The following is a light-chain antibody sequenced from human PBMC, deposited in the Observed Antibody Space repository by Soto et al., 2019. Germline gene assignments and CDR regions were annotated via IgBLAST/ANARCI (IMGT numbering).Light chain of an antibody. J-gene: IGLJ7*01. CDR1: SSNIGAGYD. Sequence: QSELTQPPSVSGAPGQRVTISCTGSSSNIGAGYDVHWYQQLPGTAPKLLIYGNSNRPSGVPDRFSGSKSGTSASLAITGLQAEDEADYYCQSYDSSRSGAVVGGGTQLTVL. CDR2: GNS. CDR3: QSYDSSRSGAV. V-gene: IGLV1-40*01.